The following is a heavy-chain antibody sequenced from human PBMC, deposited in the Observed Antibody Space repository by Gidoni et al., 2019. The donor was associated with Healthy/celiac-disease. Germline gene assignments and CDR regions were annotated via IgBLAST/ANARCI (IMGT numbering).Heavy chain of an antibody. D-gene: IGHD3-3*01. CDR2: INHSGST. V-gene: IGHV4-34*01. Sequence: QVQLQQWGAGLLKPSETLSLTCAVYGGSFSGYYWSWIRQPPGKGLEWIGEINHSGSTNYNPSLKSRVTISVDTSKNQFSLKLSSVTAADTAVYYCARGDKGFWSGYYKVWGKGTTVTVSS. CDR1: GGSFSGYY. CDR3: ARGDKGFWSGYYKV. J-gene: IGHJ6*04.